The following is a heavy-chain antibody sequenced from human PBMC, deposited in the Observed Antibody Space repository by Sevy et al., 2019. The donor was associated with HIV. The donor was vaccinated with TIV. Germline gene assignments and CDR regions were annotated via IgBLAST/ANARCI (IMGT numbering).Heavy chain of an antibody. Sequence: GGSLRLSCAASGFIFSSYAMSWVRQAPGKGLEWVSTISGHGGSTYYADSVKGRFTISRDNSKNTLDLQMNSLGAEDTAVYYCARSFWSGFDYWGQGTMVTVSS. V-gene: IGHV3-23*01. D-gene: IGHD3-3*01. CDR1: GFIFSSYA. J-gene: IGHJ4*02. CDR3: ARSFWSGFDY. CDR2: ISGHGGST.